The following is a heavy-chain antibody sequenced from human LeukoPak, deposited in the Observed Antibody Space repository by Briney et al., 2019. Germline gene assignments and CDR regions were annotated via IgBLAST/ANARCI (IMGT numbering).Heavy chain of an antibody. Sequence: ASVKVSCKASGGSFSSYTISWVRQAPGQGLEWLGGIIPIFGTASYAQKFQGRVTITADESTSTAYLELSSLRSEDTAVYYCARLLERAFDIWGQGTMVTVSS. CDR1: GGSFSSYT. CDR2: IIPIFGTA. J-gene: IGHJ3*02. CDR3: ARLLERAFDI. V-gene: IGHV1-69*13.